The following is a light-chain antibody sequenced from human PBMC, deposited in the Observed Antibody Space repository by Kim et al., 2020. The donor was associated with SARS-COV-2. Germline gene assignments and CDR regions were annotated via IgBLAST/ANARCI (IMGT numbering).Light chain of an antibody. CDR1: NANIGNNY. J-gene: IGLJ1*01. CDR3: GAWHNSLSAVYV. V-gene: IGLV1-51*01. Sequence: QKVTISCSADNANIGNNYVSWYQQFPGTAPRLLIYDNNKRPSGIPDRFSASKSGTSATLDITGVQTGDEADYYCGAWHNSLSAVYVFGTGTKVTVL. CDR2: DNN.